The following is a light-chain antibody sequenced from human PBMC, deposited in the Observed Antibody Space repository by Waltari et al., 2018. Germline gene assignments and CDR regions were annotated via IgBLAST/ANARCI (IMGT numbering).Light chain of an antibody. CDR3: QQHGTLPAT. V-gene: IGKV3-20*01. CDR2: RAS. CDR1: QTVGSSS. J-gene: IGKJ1*01. Sequence: EIVLTQSPGTASLSPGERVTLSCRASQTVGSSSLAWYQQKPGQAPRLVIYRASRRATGSPDRFSGSGAGTDFSLTISRLEPEDLAVYYCQQHGTLPATFGQGTKVEIK.